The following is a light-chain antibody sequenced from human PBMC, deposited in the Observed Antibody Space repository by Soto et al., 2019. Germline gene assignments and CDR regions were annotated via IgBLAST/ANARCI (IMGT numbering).Light chain of an antibody. CDR2: GAS. J-gene: IGKJ2*01. CDR3: QHDNDYPYT. Sequence: DIQMTQSPSSLSASVGDRVTITCRASQDISNYVAWFQQKPGKAPKSVIYGASSLQTGVSSTFRVSGSWTDFTLTITSLQTDDGADDYCQHDNDYPYTFGQGTELEI. V-gene: IGKV1-16*01. CDR1: QDISNY.